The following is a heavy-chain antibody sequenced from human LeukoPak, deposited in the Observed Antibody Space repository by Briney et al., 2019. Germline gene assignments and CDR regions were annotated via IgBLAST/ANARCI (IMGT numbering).Heavy chain of an antibody. CDR3: AKDLDGSGLYGGIDF. D-gene: IGHD6-19*01. V-gene: IGHV3-53*01. Sequence: GGSLRLSCAASGSTVSNNYMSWVRQAPGKGLEWVSMIHTGGSTDFAGSVKGRFTVSRDTSKNTLHLQMNSLRAEDTAVYYCAKDLDGSGLYGGIDFWGQGTLVTVSS. CDR2: IHTGGST. J-gene: IGHJ4*02. CDR1: GSTVSNNY.